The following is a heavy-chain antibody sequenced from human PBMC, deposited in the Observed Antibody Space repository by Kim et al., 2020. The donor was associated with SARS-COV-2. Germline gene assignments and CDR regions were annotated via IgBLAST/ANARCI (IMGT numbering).Heavy chain of an antibody. CDR1: GFTFSGSA. CDR3: TRQDTIFGVVIHDAFDI. J-gene: IGHJ3*02. CDR2: IRSKANSYAT. D-gene: IGHD3-3*01. Sequence: GGSLRLSCAASGFTFSGSAMHWVRQASGKGLEWVGRIRSKANSYATAYAASVKGRFTISRDDSKNTAYLQMNSLKTEDTAVYYCTRQDTIFGVVIHDAFDIWGQGRMVTVSS. V-gene: IGHV3-73*01.